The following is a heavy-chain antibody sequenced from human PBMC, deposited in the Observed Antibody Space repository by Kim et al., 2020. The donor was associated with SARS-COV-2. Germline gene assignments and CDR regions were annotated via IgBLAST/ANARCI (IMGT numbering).Heavy chain of an antibody. CDR1: GGSISSYY. J-gene: IGHJ5*01. Sequence: SETLSLTCTVSGGSISSYYWSWIRQPPGKGLEWIGYIYYSGSTNYNPSLKSRVTISVDTSKNQFSLKLSSVTAADTAVYYCARGVRYCSGGSCYPLYWF. CDR3: ARGVRYCSGGSCYPLYWF. D-gene: IGHD2-15*01. V-gene: IGHV4-59*01. CDR2: IYYSGST.